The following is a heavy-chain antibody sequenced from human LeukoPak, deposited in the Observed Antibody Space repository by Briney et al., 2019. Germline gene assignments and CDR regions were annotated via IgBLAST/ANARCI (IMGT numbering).Heavy chain of an antibody. V-gene: IGHV1-69*06. Sequence: GASVKVSCKASGGTFSSYSISWVRQAPGQGLEWMGVIIPMFGTTTYAQRFQGRVTITADKSTSTAYMELSSLRSEDTAVYHCARDSYRTRNYNWFDPWGQGTLVTVSS. D-gene: IGHD1-7*01. CDR3: ARDSYRTRNYNWFDP. CDR1: GGTFSSYS. CDR2: IIPMFGTT. J-gene: IGHJ5*02.